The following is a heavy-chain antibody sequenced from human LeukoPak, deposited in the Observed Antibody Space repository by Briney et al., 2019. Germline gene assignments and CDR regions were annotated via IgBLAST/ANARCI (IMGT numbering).Heavy chain of an antibody. J-gene: IGHJ4*02. CDR3: SPRRAAAGYYFDY. CDR1: GFTFSSYA. D-gene: IGHD6-13*01. Sequence: GGSLRLSCSASGFTFSSYAMHWVRQAPGKGLEYVSAISSNGGSTYYADSVKGRFTISRDNSKNTLYLQMSSLRAEDTAVYYCSPRRAAAGYYFDYWGQGTLVTVSS. CDR2: ISSNGGST. V-gene: IGHV3-64D*09.